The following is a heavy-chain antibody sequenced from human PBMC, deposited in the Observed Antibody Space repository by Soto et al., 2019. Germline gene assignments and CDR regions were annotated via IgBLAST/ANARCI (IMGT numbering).Heavy chain of an antibody. CDR2: IWYDGSNK. D-gene: IGHD6-13*01. CDR3: ARARRIAAAGTVYYGMDV. CDR1: GFTFSSYG. J-gene: IGHJ6*02. Sequence: GGSLRLSCAASGFTFSSYGMHWVRQAPGKGLEWVAVIWYDGSNKYYADSVKGRFTISRDNSKNTLYLQMNSLRAEDTAVYYCARARRIAAAGTVYYGMDVWGQGTTVTVSS. V-gene: IGHV3-33*01.